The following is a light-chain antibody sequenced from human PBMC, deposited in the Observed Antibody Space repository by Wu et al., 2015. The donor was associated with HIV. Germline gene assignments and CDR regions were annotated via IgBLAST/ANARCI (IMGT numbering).Light chain of an antibody. V-gene: IGKV1-5*03. CDR2: KAS. CDR3: QQYNSNSWT. Sequence: DIQMTQSPSTLSASVGDRITITCRASQSIADWLAWSQQKPGKXPKFLIYKASNLESGVPSRFSGSGSGTEFTLTINSLQPEDFATYYCQQYNSNSWTFGQGTKVEIK. CDR1: QSIADW. J-gene: IGKJ1*01.